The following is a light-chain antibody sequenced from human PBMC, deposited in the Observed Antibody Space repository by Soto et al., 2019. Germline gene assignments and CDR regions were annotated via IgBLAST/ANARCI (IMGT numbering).Light chain of an antibody. Sequence: EIVLTQSPGTLSLSPGERATLSCRASQSVSRSYLAWYQQKPGQAPRLLIYGASSRATGIPDRFSGSGSGTDFTLTISKLEPEDSAVYYCQQYYGSPPFTFVPGTKVDI. CDR3: QQYYGSPPFT. J-gene: IGKJ3*01. V-gene: IGKV3-20*01. CDR1: QSVSRSY. CDR2: GAS.